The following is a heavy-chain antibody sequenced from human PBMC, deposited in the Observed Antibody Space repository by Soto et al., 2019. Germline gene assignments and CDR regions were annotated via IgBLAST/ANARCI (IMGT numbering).Heavy chain of an antibody. CDR3: ARDTAMVAPFDY. D-gene: IGHD5-18*01. V-gene: IGHV3-33*01. CDR2: IWYDGSNK. CDR1: GFTFSSYG. J-gene: IGHJ4*02. Sequence: GGSLRLSCAASGFTFSSYGMHWVRQAPGKGLEWVAVIWYDGSNKYYADSVKGRFTISRDNSKNTLYLQMNSLRAEDTAVYYCARDTAMVAPFDYWGQGTLVTVSS.